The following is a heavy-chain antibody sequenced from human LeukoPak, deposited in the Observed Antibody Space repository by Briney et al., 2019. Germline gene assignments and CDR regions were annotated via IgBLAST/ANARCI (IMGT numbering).Heavy chain of an antibody. D-gene: IGHD6-6*01. CDR2: INHSGST. V-gene: IGHV4-34*01. J-gene: IGHJ4*02. CDR3: ASFAARRKFDY. Sequence: SETLSLTCAVYGGSFSGYYWSWIRQPPGKGLEWIGEINHSGSTNYNPSLKSRVTISVDTSKNQFSLKLSSVTAADTAVYYCASFAARRKFDYWGQGTLVTVSS. CDR1: GGSFSGYY.